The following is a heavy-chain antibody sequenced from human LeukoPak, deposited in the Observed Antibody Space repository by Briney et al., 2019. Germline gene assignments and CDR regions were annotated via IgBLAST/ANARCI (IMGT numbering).Heavy chain of an antibody. CDR2: IYYSGST. CDR1: GGSISSGDYY. D-gene: IGHD6-13*01. Sequence: SETLSLTCTVSGGSISSGDYYWSWIRQPPGKGLEWIGYIYYSGSTYYNPSLKSRVTISVDTSKNQFSLKLSSVTAADTAVYYCARVGSRSWSYFDYWGQGTLVTVSS. V-gene: IGHV4-30-4*01. CDR3: ARVGSRSWSYFDY. J-gene: IGHJ4*02.